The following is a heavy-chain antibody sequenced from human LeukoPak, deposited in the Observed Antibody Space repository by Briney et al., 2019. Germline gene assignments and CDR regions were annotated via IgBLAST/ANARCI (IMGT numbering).Heavy chain of an antibody. D-gene: IGHD5-12*01. V-gene: IGHV1-69*13. Sequence: SVKVSCKASGGTFSSYAISWVRQAPGQGLEWMGGIIPIFGTANYAQKFQGRVTITADGSTSTAYMELSSLRSEDTAVYYCARDHIVPSYYFDYWGQGTLVTVSS. CDR3: ARDHIVPSYYFDY. CDR2: IIPIFGTA. J-gene: IGHJ4*02. CDR1: GGTFSSYA.